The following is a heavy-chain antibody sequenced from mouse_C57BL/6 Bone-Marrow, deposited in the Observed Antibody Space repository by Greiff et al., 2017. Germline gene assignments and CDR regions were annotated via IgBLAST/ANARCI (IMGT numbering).Heavy chain of an antibody. CDR2: ISSGSSTI. J-gene: IGHJ3*01. CDR1: GFTFRDYG. CDR3: ARDYDYVGWFAD. D-gene: IGHD2-4*01. V-gene: IGHV5-17*01. Sequence: VQLKESGGGLVKPGGSLKLSCAASGFTFRDYGMHWVRQAPEKGLEWVAYISSGSSTIYSADTVKGRFTISRDNAKNTLFLQMASMRSEDTAMYYCARDYDYVGWFADWGQGTLVTVSA.